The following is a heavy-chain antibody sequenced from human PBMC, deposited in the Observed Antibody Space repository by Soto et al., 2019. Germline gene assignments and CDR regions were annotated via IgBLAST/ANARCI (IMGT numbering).Heavy chain of an antibody. D-gene: IGHD5-12*01. CDR1: GYTFTSYG. CDR3: ARDSPQRWLQVAY. V-gene: IGHV1-18*01. J-gene: IGHJ4*02. Sequence: ASVKVSCKASGYTFTSYGISWDLHTPGQGLEWMGWISAYNGNTNYAQKLQGRVTMTTDTSTSTAYMELRSLRSDDTAVYYCARDSPQRWLQVAYCGQGTLVTVSA. CDR2: ISAYNGNT.